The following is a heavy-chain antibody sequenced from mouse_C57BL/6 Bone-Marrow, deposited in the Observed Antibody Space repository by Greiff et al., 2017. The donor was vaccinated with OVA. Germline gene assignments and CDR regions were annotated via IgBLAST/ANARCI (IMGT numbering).Heavy chain of an antibody. J-gene: IGHJ4*01. CDR1: GYTFTDYY. CDR2: INPNNGGT. CDR3: ARNPAPRTMVTTGAMDY. Sequence: EVQLQQSGPELVKPGASVKISCKASGYTFTDYYMNWVKQSHGKSLEWIGDINPNNGGTSYNQKFKGKATLTVDKSSSTAYMELRSLTSEDSAVYYCARNPAPRTMVTTGAMDYWGQGTSVTVSS. V-gene: IGHV1-26*01. D-gene: IGHD2-2*01.